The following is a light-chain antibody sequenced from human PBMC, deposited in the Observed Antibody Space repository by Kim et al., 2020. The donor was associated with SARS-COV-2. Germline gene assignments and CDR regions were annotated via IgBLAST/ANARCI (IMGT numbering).Light chain of an antibody. Sequence: QSVLTQPPSVSAAPGQKVTISCSGSSSNIGDNYVSWYQQLPGTAPKLLIYDNDKRPSGIPDRFSGSKSGTSATLGITGLQTGDEADYYCATWDTSLRVVVFGGGTQLTVL. CDR1: SSNIGDNY. CDR3: ATWDTSLRVVV. V-gene: IGLV1-51*01. J-gene: IGLJ2*01. CDR2: DND.